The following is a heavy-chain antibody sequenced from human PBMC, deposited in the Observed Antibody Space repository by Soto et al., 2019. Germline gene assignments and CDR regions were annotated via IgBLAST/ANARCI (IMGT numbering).Heavy chain of an antibody. J-gene: IGHJ6*02. Sequence: ASVNVSCKASGYTFTSYGMRWVRQATVQRREWMPWINAGNGNTKYAHKFQGRVTITRDTSASSAYIDLSSMRSDDTAVYYCSSSHLNYYYYYGMDVWGQGTTVTVSS. V-gene: IGHV1-3*01. CDR1: GYTFTSYG. D-gene: IGHD3-3*02. CDR2: INAGNGNT. CDR3: SSSHLNYYYYYGMDV.